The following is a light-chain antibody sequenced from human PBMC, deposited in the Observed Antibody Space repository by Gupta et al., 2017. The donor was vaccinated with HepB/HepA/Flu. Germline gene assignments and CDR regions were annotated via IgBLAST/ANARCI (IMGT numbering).Light chain of an antibody. Sequence: ETVMTQSPATLSVSPGERATLSCRASQSVSSNLAWYQQKPGQAPRLLIYGASTRATGIPAWFSGSGSGTEFTLTISSLQSEDFAVYYCQQYNNWPWTFGQGTKVEIK. CDR3: QQYNNWPWT. CDR1: QSVSSN. V-gene: IGKV3-15*01. CDR2: GAS. J-gene: IGKJ1*01.